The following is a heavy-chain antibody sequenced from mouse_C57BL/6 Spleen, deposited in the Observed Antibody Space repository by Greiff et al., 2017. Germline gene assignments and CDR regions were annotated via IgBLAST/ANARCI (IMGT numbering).Heavy chain of an antibody. CDR3: ARWTSSYFDD. V-gene: IGHV1-72*01. CDR2: IDTNSGGT. J-gene: IGHJ2*01. CDR1: GYTFTSYW. D-gene: IGHD1-1*01. Sequence: VQLQQPGAELVKPGASVKLSCKASGYTFTSYWMHWVKQRPGRGLEWIGRIDTNSGGTKYNEKFKSKATLTVDKPSSTAYMQLSSLTSEDSAVYYCARWTSSYFDDWGQGTTLTVSS.